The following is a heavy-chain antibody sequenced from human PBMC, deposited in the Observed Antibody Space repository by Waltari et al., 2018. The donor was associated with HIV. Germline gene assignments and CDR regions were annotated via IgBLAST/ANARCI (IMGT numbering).Heavy chain of an antibody. D-gene: IGHD2-2*01. Sequence: QVQLQQWGAGLLKPSETLSLTCAVYGGSFSGYYWSWIRQPPGKGLEWIGEINHSGSTFHNPSLKSRVTMSVDTSKNQFSLKLSSVTAADTAVYYCARDPRAMPGYWGQGNLVTVSS. J-gene: IGHJ4*02. V-gene: IGHV4-34*01. CDR3: ARDPRAMPGY. CDR1: GGSFSGYY. CDR2: INHSGST.